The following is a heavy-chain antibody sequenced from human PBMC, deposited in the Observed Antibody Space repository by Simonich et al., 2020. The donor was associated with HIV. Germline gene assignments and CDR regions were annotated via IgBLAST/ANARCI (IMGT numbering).Heavy chain of an antibody. D-gene: IGHD2-2*02. Sequence: QVQLQQWGAGQLKASETLSLTCAVYFGSFSGYYWSWIPQPPGKGLEWIVEIKHSERTHYIPSLKSRIPITVDTSKNQFSLKLSSVTAADTAVYYCARRGDSSSTYYTYYFDYWGQGTLVTVSS. J-gene: IGHJ4*02. CDR1: FGSFSGYY. CDR3: ARRGDSSSTYYTYYFDY. V-gene: IGHV4-34*01. CDR2: IKHSERT.